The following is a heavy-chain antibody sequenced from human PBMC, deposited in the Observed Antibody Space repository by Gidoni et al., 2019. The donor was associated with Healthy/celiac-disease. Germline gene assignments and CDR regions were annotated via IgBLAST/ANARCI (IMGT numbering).Heavy chain of an antibody. CDR2: IYYSGST. J-gene: IGHJ5*02. Sequence: QLQLQESGPGLVKPSETLSLTCTVSGGSISSSSYYWGWIRQPPGKGLEWIGSIYYSGSTYYNPSLKSRVTISVDTSKNQFSLKLSSVTAADTAVYYCVSPITGTTPGFDPWGQGTLVTVSS. CDR1: GGSISSSSYY. D-gene: IGHD1-20*01. CDR3: VSPITGTTPGFDP. V-gene: IGHV4-39*01.